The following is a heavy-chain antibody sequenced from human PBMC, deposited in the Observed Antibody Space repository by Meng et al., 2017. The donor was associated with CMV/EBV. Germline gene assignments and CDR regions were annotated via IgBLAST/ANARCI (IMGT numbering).Heavy chain of an antibody. J-gene: IGHJ4*02. CDR3: AREFIVGSGFDY. V-gene: IGHV3-53*01. Sequence: GGSLRLSCAASGFTFSSYEMNWVRQAPGKGLEWVSVIYSGGSTYYADSVKGRFTISRDNSKNTLYLQMNSLRAEDTAVYYCAREFIVGSGFDYWGQGTLVTVSS. CDR1: GFTFSSYE. D-gene: IGHD1-26*01. CDR2: IYSGGST.